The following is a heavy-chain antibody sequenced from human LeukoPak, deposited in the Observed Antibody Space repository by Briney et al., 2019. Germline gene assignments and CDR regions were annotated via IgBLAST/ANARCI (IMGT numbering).Heavy chain of an antibody. J-gene: IGHJ6*02. CDR1: GFTFSSYW. Sequence: GGSLRLSCAASGFTFSSYWMHWVRQAPGKGLVWVSRINSDGSSTSYADSVKGRLTISRDNAKNTLYLQMNSLRAEDTAVYYCARGAPPYSSGWYFFYYYYGMDVWGQGTTVTVSS. V-gene: IGHV3-74*01. D-gene: IGHD6-19*01. CDR2: INSDGSST. CDR3: ARGAPPYSSGWYFFYYYYGMDV.